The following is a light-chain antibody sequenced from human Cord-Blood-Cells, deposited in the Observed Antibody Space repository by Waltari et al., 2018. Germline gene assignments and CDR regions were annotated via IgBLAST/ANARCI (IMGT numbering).Light chain of an antibody. Sequence: TQDPAVSVALGQTVRITCQGDSLRGYYASWYQQKPGQAPVLVIYGKNNRPSGIPDRFSGSSSGNTASLTITGAQAEDEADFYCNSRDSSGNHVVFGGGTKLTVL. CDR2: GKN. CDR3: NSRDSSGNHVV. J-gene: IGLJ2*01. CDR1: SLRGYY. V-gene: IGLV3-19*01.